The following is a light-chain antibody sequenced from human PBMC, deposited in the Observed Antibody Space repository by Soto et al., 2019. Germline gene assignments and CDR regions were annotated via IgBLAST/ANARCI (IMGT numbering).Light chain of an antibody. J-gene: IGKJ1*01. V-gene: IGKV3-15*01. CDR2: GAS. CDR3: QQYNDWPQT. Sequence: EIVMTQSPATLSVSQGERATLSCRASQSVSSTVAWYQQNPGQPPRLLIYGASTRATGIPARFSGSGSGTEFTLTISSLQSEDFAIYYCQQYNDWPQTFGQGTKVDIK. CDR1: QSVSST.